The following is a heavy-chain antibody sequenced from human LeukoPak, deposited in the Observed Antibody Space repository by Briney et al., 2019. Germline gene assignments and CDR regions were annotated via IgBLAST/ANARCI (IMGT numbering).Heavy chain of an antibody. D-gene: IGHD2-2*01. CDR2: ISGSGGCT. Sequence: GGSLRLSCAASGFTFSSYAMSWVRQAPGKGLEWVSAISGSGGCTYYADSVKGRFTISRDNSKNTLYLQMNSLRAEDTAVYYCAKSIVVVPAAPDYWGQGTLVTVSS. CDR1: GFTFSSYA. V-gene: IGHV3-23*01. CDR3: AKSIVVVPAAPDY. J-gene: IGHJ4*02.